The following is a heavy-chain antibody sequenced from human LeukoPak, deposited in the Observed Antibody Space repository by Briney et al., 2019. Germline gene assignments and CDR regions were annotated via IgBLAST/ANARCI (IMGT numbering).Heavy chain of an antibody. CDR2: IYTSGST. CDR1: GGSISTYY. D-gene: IGHD1-26*01. J-gene: IGHJ4*02. Sequence: SETLSLTXTVSGGSISTYYWSWIRQPAGKGVEWIGRIYTSGSTNYNPSLKSRVTMSLDTSKNQFSLKLSSVTAADTAVYYCARDLGGSYYPYYFDYWGQGTLVTVSS. V-gene: IGHV4-4*07. CDR3: ARDLGGSYYPYYFDY.